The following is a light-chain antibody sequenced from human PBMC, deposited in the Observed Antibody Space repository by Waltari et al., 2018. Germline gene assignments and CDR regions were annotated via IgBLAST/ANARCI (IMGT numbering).Light chain of an antibody. J-gene: IGLJ3*02. V-gene: IGLV2-14*01. CDR1: SSDVGGYNH. Sequence: QSALTQPASVSGSPGQSITISCTRTSSDVGGYNHVSWYQQHPGKAPKLMIYEFSNRPSGVSNRFSGSKSGNTASLNISGLQAEDEADYYCSSYTSSSTWVFGGGTKLTVL. CDR3: SSYTSSSTWV. CDR2: EFS.